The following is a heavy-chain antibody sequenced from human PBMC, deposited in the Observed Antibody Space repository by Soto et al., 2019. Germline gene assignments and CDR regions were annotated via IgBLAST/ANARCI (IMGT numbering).Heavy chain of an antibody. CDR1: TVSSNY. CDR3: ARGHYFDY. J-gene: IGHJ4*02. CDR2: IYSGGST. Sequence: TVSSNYMSWVRQAPGKGLEWVSVIYSGGSTYYADSVKGRFTISRHNSKNTLYLQMNSLRAEDTAVYYCARGHYFDYWGQGTLVTVSS. V-gene: IGHV3-53*04.